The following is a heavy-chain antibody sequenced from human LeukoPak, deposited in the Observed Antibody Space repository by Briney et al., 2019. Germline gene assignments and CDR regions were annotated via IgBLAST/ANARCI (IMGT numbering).Heavy chain of an antibody. Sequence: GGSLRLSCVVSGFAFSNYGMHWVRQAPGKGLEWVSYISSSGSTIYYADSVKGRFTISRDNAKNSLYLQMNSLRAEDTAVYYCARDPFNYYDSSGLPVYWGQGTLVTVSS. D-gene: IGHD3-22*01. CDR2: ISSSGSTI. CDR1: GFAFSNYG. CDR3: ARDPFNYYDSSGLPVY. V-gene: IGHV3-48*03. J-gene: IGHJ4*02.